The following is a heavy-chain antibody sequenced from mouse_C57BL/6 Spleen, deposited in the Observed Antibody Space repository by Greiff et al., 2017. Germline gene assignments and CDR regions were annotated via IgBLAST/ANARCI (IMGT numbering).Heavy chain of an antibody. CDR1: GYTFTDYY. D-gene: IGHD2-10*02. CDR3: ARKRYGNYSYYYAMDY. CDR2: INPNNGGT. V-gene: IGHV1-26*01. J-gene: IGHJ4*01. Sequence: EVQLVESGPELVKPGASVKISCKASGYTFTDYYMNWVKQSNGKSLEWIGDINPNNGGTSYNQKFKGKATLTVDKSSSTAYLELRSLTSEDSAVYCCARKRYGNYSYYYAMDYWGQGTSVTVSS.